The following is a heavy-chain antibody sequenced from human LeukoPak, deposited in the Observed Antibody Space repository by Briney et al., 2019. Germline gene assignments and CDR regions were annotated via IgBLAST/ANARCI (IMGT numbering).Heavy chain of an antibody. D-gene: IGHD3-3*01. V-gene: IGHV3-23*01. Sequence: GASLRLSCAASGFTFSSYAMSWARPAPGKGLEWVSDISGSGGNTYYADSVKGRFTISRDNSKNTLSLQMNSLRAEDTAVYYCAKGYDFLDYWGQGTLVTVSS. J-gene: IGHJ4*02. CDR2: ISGSGGNT. CDR3: AKGYDFLDY. CDR1: GFTFSSYA.